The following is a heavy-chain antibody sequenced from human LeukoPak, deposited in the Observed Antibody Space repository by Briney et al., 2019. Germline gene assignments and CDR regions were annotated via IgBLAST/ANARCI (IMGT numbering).Heavy chain of an antibody. CDR2: ISSSGSPV. CDR3: AAKEGTRSDFDY. Sequence: GSLRLSCAASGFTFSSYEMNWVRQAPGKGLEWVSCISSSGSPVYYPDSVKGRFSISRDNAENSLYLQMNSLRVEDTAVYYCAAKEGTRSDFDYWGQGILVTVSS. J-gene: IGHJ4*02. D-gene: IGHD1-14*01. CDR1: GFTFSSYE. V-gene: IGHV3-48*03.